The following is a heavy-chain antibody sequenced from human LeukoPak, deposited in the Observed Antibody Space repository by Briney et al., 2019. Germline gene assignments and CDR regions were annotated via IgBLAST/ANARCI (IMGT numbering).Heavy chain of an antibody. CDR2: ILPIFGTA. D-gene: IGHD2-2*02. V-gene: IGHV1-69*13. J-gene: IGHJ4*02. CDR1: GGTFSSYA. Sequence: AASVKVSCKASGGTFSSYAISWVRQAPGQGLEWMGGILPIFGTAHYAQKFQGRVTITADESTSTAYMELSSLRSEDTAVYYCARDLRCSSTSCYTDGDGYWGQGTLVTVSS. CDR3: ARDLRCSSTSCYTDGDGY.